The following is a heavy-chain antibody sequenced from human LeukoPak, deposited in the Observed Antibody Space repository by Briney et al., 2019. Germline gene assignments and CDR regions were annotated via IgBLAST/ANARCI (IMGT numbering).Heavy chain of an antibody. CDR2: ISYSGST. CDR3: ARYVWGSYPTFEDY. J-gene: IGHJ4*02. D-gene: IGHD3-16*02. CDR1: GGSISSYY. V-gene: IGHV4-59*01. Sequence: PSETLSLTCTVSGGSISSYYWSWIRQPPGKGLEWIGYISYSGSTNYNPSLKSRVTISVDTSKNQFSLKVSPVTAADTAVYYCARYVWGSYPTFEDYWGQGTLVTVSS.